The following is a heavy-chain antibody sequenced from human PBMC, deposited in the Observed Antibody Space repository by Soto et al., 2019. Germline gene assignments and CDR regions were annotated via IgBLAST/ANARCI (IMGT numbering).Heavy chain of an antibody. J-gene: IGHJ6*02. Sequence: GGSLRLSCAASGFTFSSYGMHWVRQAPGKGLEWVAVISYDGSNKYYADSVKGRFTISRDNSKNTLYLQMNSLRAEDTAVYYCAKAVVQQLVLGYYGMDVWGQGTTVTVSS. CDR2: ISYDGSNK. CDR1: GFTFSSYG. V-gene: IGHV3-30*18. CDR3: AKAVVQQLVLGYYGMDV. D-gene: IGHD6-13*01.